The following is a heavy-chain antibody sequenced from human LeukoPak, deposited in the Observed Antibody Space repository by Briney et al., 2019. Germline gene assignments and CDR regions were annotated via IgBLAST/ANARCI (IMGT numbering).Heavy chain of an antibody. Sequence: PSETLSLTCNVSGFSITSSYYWSWIRQPPGKGLEWIGSIYYSGSTYYNPSLKSRVTISVDTSKNQFSLKLSSVTAADTAVYYCARHGSLYGVDYWGQGTLVTVSS. CDR3: ARHGSLYGVDY. CDR1: GFSITSSYY. D-gene: IGHD3-10*02. J-gene: IGHJ4*02. V-gene: IGHV4-39*01. CDR2: IYYSGST.